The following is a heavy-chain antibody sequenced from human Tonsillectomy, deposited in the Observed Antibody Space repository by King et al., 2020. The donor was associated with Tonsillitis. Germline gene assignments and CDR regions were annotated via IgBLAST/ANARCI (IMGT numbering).Heavy chain of an antibody. Sequence: VQLVESGGGVVQPGRSLRLSYTACGFTFSSYAMHWVRQAPGKGLEWVADIAYDGSNKYYADSVKGRFTISRDNSKHTLYLQMNSLRAEDTAVYYCASGRCSSYPVFWGQGPLVTVSS. D-gene: IGHD6-13*01. CDR2: IAYDGSNK. CDR3: ASGRCSSYPVF. V-gene: IGHV3-30*04. J-gene: IGHJ4*02. CDR1: GFTFSSYA.